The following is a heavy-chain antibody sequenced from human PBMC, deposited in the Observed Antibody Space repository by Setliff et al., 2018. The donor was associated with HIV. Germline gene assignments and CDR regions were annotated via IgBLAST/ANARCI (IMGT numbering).Heavy chain of an antibody. CDR1: GGSFSGFY. Sequence: SETLSLTCTVSGGSFSGFYWNWIRQSAGKGLQWIGRIYDSGSTKYNPSLKSRVTMSLDTSKNQFSLKMTSVTAADTAVFYCARSIHGGGSEPFDTWGQGILVTVSS. CDR2: IYDSGST. V-gene: IGHV4-4*07. CDR3: ARSIHGGGSEPFDT. D-gene: IGHD3-10*01. J-gene: IGHJ5*02.